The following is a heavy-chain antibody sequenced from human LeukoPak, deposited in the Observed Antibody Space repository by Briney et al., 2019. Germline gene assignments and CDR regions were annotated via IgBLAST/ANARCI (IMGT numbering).Heavy chain of an antibody. CDR1: GFTVSSDY. V-gene: IGHV3-53*01. Sequence: GGSLRLSCAASGFTVSSDYMSWVRQAPGRGLEWVSVIYTVGNTYYAESVKGRFTISRDNSKNTLYLQMNSLRAEDTAVYYCARGYSYGYFDYWGQGTLVTVSS. J-gene: IGHJ4*02. CDR3: ARGYSYGYFDY. CDR2: IYTVGNT. D-gene: IGHD5-18*01.